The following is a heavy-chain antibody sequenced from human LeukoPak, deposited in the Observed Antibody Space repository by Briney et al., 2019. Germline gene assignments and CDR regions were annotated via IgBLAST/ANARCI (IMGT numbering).Heavy chain of an antibody. Sequence: ASVKVSCKASGYTFTSYGISWVRQAPGQGLEWMGWISAYNGNTNYAQKLQGRVTMTTDTFTSTAYMELRSLRSDDTAVYYCARDRDIVVVPAAKGYMDVWGKGTTVTISS. CDR3: ARDRDIVVVPAAKGYMDV. V-gene: IGHV1-18*01. D-gene: IGHD2-2*01. CDR1: GYTFTSYG. J-gene: IGHJ6*03. CDR2: ISAYNGNT.